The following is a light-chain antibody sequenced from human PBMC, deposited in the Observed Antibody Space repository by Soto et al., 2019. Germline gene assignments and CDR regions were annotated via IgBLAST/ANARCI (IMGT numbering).Light chain of an antibody. CDR2: EVV. V-gene: IGLV2-8*01. J-gene: IGLJ1*01. CDR3: KSYAGSNTYV. CDR1: SSDVGNCNC. Sequence: QSALTQPASVSGSPGQSITISCTGASSDVGNCNCVSWYQHHPGKAPRLIIYEVVQRPSGVPDRFSGSKSGNTASLTVSGLQAADEADYFCKSYAGSNTYVFGSGTKLTVL.